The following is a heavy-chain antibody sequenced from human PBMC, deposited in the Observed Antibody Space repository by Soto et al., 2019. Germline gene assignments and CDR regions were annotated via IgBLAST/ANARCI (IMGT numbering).Heavy chain of an antibody. CDR3: ARDSGWFDP. CDR2: VYHSGST. Sequence: SETLSLTCTVSGGSIRTTNYFWAWIRQPPGKGLEWIASVYHSGSTYYNPSLKSRVTVSVDPSKNQFALTLSSASAADTALYYCARDSGWFDPWGQGTLVTVSS. J-gene: IGHJ5*02. V-gene: IGHV4-39*01. CDR1: GGSIRTTNYF.